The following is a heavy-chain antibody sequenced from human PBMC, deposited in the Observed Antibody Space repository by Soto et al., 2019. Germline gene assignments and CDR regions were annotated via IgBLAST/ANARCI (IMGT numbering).Heavy chain of an antibody. CDR1: GGTFSSYA. J-gene: IGHJ3*02. CDR3: ASQLLYFDWLLSGGAFEN. CDR2: IIPIFGTA. Sequence: QVQLVQSGAEVKKPGSSVKVSCKASGGTFSSYAISWVRQAPGQGLEWMGGIIPIFGTANYAQKFQGRVTITADESTSTAYMELSSLRSEDTAVYYCASQLLYFDWLLSGGAFENWGQGTMVTVSS. V-gene: IGHV1-69*01. D-gene: IGHD3-9*01.